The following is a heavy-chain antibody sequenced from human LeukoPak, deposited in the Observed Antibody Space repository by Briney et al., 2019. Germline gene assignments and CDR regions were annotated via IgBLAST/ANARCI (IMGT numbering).Heavy chain of an antibody. J-gene: IGHJ5*02. V-gene: IGHV1-69*05. Sequence: ASVKVSCKASGGTFSSYAISWVRQAPGQGLEWMGGIIPIFGTANYAQKFQGRVTITTDESTSTAYMELSSLRSEDTAVYCCARSSGGSCYGCHWFDPWGQGTLVTVSS. CDR1: GGTFSSYA. D-gene: IGHD2-15*01. CDR2: IIPIFGTA. CDR3: ARSSGGSCYGCHWFDP.